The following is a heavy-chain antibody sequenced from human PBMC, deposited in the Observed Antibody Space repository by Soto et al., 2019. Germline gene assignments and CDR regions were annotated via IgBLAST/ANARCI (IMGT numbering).Heavy chain of an antibody. CDR2: IYHSGST. CDR3: AGHVDVPMVPFDS. D-gene: IGHD5-18*01. CDR1: GGSISSSSYY. Sequence: QLQLQESGPGLVRPSETLSLTCTVSGGSISSSSYYWGWIRQPPGKGLEWIATIYHSGSTYYNPSLKSRVTISVDTAKNQLSLKMTSVTATDTPVYYCAGHVDVPMVPFDSWGQGTLLSVPS. J-gene: IGHJ4*02. V-gene: IGHV4-39*01.